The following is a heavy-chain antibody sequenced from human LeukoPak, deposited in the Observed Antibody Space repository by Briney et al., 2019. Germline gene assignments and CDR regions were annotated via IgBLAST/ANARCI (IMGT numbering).Heavy chain of an antibody. J-gene: IGHJ4*02. CDR2: IYYSGST. D-gene: IGHD6-13*01. V-gene: IGHV4-31*03. CDR3: ARDNRPPYTAAAYFDY. Sequence: PSQTLSLTCTVSGGSISSGDYYWSWIRQHPGKGREWIGYIYYSGSTYYNPSLKSRVTISVDTSKNQFSLKLSSVTAADTAVYYCARDNRPPYTAAAYFDYWGQGTLVTVSS. CDR1: GGSISSGDYY.